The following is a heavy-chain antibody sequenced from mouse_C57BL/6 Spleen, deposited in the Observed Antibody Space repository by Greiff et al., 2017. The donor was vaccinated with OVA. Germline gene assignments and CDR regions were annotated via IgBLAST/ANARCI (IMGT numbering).Heavy chain of an antibody. V-gene: IGHV5-17*01. Sequence: DVQLVESGGGLVKPGGSLKLSCAASGFTFSDYGMHWVRQAPEKGLEWVAYISSGSSTIYYADTVKGRFTISRDNAKNTLFLQMTSLRSEDTAMYYCARRDYDEVLYFDVWGTGTTVTVSS. D-gene: IGHD2-4*01. J-gene: IGHJ1*03. CDR2: ISSGSSTI. CDR3: ARRDYDEVLYFDV. CDR1: GFTFSDYG.